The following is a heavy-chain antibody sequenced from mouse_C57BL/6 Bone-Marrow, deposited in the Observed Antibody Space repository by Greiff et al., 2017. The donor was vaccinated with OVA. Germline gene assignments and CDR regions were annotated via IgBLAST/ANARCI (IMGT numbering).Heavy chain of an antibody. Sequence: EVHLVESGGGLVKPGGSLKLSCAASGFTFSSYAMSWVRQTPEKRLEWVATISDGGSYTYYPDNVKGRFTISRDNAKNNLYLQMSHLKSEDTAMYYCAREYYGSSYVDWYFDVWGTGTTVTVSS. D-gene: IGHD1-1*01. CDR3: AREYYGSSYVDWYFDV. J-gene: IGHJ1*03. CDR1: GFTFSSYA. CDR2: ISDGGSYT. V-gene: IGHV5-4*01.